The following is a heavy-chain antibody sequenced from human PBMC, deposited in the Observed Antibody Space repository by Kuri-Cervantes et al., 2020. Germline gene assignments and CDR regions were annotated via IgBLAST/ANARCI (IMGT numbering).Heavy chain of an antibody. D-gene: IGHD4-17*01. J-gene: IGHJ4*02. CDR1: SYSFTSYG. Sequence: SVKVSCKASSYSFTSYGISWVRQAPGQGLEWMGGIIPIFGTANYAQKFQGRVTITTDESTSTAYMELSSLRSEDTAVYYCATAHSGTVTRPYYWGQGTLVTVSS. CDR2: IIPIFGTA. V-gene: IGHV1-69*05. CDR3: ATAHSGTVTRPYY.